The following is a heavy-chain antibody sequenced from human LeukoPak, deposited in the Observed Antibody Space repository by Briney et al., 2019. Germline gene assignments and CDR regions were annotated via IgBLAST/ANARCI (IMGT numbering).Heavy chain of an antibody. CDR2: IYPGDSDT. CDR1: GYSFTSYW. D-gene: IGHD6-19*01. J-gene: IGHJ4*02. CDR3: ASPSPGYSSGWYV. Sequence: GESLKISCKGSGYSFTSYWIGWVRQLPGKGLEWMGIIYPGDSDTRYSPSFQGQVTISADKSISTAYLQWNSLKASDTAMYYCASPSPGYSSGWYVWGQGTLVTVSS. V-gene: IGHV5-51*01.